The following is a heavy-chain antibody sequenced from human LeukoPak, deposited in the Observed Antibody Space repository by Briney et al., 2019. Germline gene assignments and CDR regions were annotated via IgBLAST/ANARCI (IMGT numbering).Heavy chain of an antibody. D-gene: IGHD3-10*01. CDR1: GFTVSSNY. V-gene: IGHV3-53*01. CDR3: AREGGSGIHLDY. Sequence: GGSLRLSCAASGFTVSSNYMSWVRQAPGKGLEWVSVIYSGGSTYCADSVKGRFTISRDNSKNTLYFQMNSLRAEDTAVYYCAREGGSGIHLDYWGQGTLVTVSS. CDR2: IYSGGST. J-gene: IGHJ4*02.